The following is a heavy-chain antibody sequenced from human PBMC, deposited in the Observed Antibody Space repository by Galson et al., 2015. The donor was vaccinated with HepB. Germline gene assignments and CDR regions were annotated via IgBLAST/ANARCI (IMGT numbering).Heavy chain of an antibody. CDR3: AREEDAEYGDWFDP. J-gene: IGHJ5*02. V-gene: IGHV4-61*01. Sequence: SETLSLTCAVSGGSVSSGSYYWSWIRQPPGKGLEWIGYIYYSGSTNYNPSLKSRVTISVDTSKNQFSLKLSSVTVADTAVYYCAREEDAEYGDWFDPWGQGTLVTVSS. D-gene: IGHD1-14*01. CDR2: IYYSGST. CDR1: GGSVSSGSYY.